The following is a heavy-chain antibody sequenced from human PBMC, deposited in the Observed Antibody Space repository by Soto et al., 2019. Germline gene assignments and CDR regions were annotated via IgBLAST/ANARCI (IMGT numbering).Heavy chain of an antibody. D-gene: IGHD1-26*01. Sequence: GGSLRLSCAASGFIFNNYAMSWVRQAPGKGLEWVSGISGTGGTTYYADSVKGRFTISRDTSNGIAYLQMNSLNIEDSAVYYCSGAESPDTAYFSLYWGQGTPVTVSS. CDR2: ISGTGGTT. CDR3: SGAESPDTAYFSLY. J-gene: IGHJ4*02. CDR1: GFIFNNYA. V-gene: IGHV3-23*01.